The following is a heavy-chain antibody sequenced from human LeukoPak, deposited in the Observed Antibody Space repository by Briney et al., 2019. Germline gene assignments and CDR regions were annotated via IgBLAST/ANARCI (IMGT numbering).Heavy chain of an antibody. D-gene: IGHD1-26*01. Sequence: GASVKVSCKASGGTFSSYAISWVRQAPGQGLEWMGGIIPIFGTANYAQKFQGRVTITADESTSTAYMELSSLRSEDTAVYYCARVPPPVVIVGAKDYYYYGMDVWGQGTTVTVSS. CDR3: ARVPPPVVIVGAKDYYYYGMDV. CDR1: GGTFSSYA. CDR2: IIPIFGTA. V-gene: IGHV1-69*13. J-gene: IGHJ6*02.